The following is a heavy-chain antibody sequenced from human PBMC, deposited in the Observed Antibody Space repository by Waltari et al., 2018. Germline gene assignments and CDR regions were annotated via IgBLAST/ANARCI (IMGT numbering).Heavy chain of an antibody. CDR3: AKDAGPVAAEGDY. D-gene: IGHD6-19*01. Sequence: EVQLVESGGGLVQPGGSLRLSCAASGFTVSGNYMGWVRQAPGKGLEWVSLIYSDGRTYYADSVKGRFTISRDNYKNTVYLQMSRLRVEDTAVYYCAKDAGPVAAEGDYWGQGTLVTVSS. J-gene: IGHJ4*02. V-gene: IGHV3-66*01. CDR1: GFTVSGNY. CDR2: IYSDGRT.